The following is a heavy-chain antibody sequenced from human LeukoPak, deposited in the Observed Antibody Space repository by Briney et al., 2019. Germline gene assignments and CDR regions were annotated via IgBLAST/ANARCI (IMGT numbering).Heavy chain of an antibody. CDR1: GGTFSSYA. Sequence: SVKVSCKASGGTFSSYAISWVRQAPGQGLEWMGGIIPILGIANYAQKFQGRVTITADKSTSTAYMELSSLRPEDTAVYYCARDRCVGATNTDAFDIWGQGTMVTVSS. D-gene: IGHD1-26*01. CDR3: ARDRCVGATNTDAFDI. V-gene: IGHV1-69*10. CDR2: IIPILGIA. J-gene: IGHJ3*02.